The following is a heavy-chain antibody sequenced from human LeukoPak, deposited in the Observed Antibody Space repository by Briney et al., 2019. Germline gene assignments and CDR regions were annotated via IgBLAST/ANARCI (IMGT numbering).Heavy chain of an antibody. CDR3: VGGTYYGGDY. J-gene: IGHJ4*02. D-gene: IGHD4-23*01. CDR1: GGSISRYY. V-gene: IGHV4-4*07. CDR2: TYTGGST. Sequence: PSETLSLTCTVSGGSISRYYWNWVRQAAGEGLEYIGLTYTGGSTNYNPSLNSRVTMSVDTSKNQFYLKLSSVTAADTAVYYCVGGTYYGGDYWGQGTLVTVSS.